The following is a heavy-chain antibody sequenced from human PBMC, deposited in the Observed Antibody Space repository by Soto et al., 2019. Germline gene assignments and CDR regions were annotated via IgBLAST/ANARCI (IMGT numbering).Heavy chain of an antibody. J-gene: IGHJ6*02. CDR3: AGEGLYCSSTSCYGRAYYYYGMDV. CDR1: GFTFSSYA. Sequence: PGGSLRLSCAAPGFTFSSYAMHWVRQAPGKGLEWVAVISYDGSNKYYADSVKGRFTISRDNSKNTLYLQMISLRAEDTAVYYCAGEGLYCSSTSCYGRAYYYYGMDVWGQGTTVTVSS. V-gene: IGHV3-30-3*01. D-gene: IGHD2-2*01. CDR2: ISYDGSNK.